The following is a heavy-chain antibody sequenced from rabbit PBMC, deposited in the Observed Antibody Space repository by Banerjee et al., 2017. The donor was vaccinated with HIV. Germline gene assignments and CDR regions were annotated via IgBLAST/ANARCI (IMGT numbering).Heavy chain of an antibody. CDR1: GFDFSSYV. D-gene: IGHD4-1*01. CDR3: ARDPIEMAGYSLDL. J-gene: IGHJ4*01. V-gene: IGHV1S45*01. Sequence: QEQLKETGGGLVQPGGSLTLSCKASGFDFSSYVMCWVRQAPGKGLEWIGCIDIGSSGSTWYASWAKGRFTVSKTSSTTVPLQMTSLTAADTATYFCARDPIEMAGYSLDLWGPGTLVTVS. CDR2: IDIGSSGST.